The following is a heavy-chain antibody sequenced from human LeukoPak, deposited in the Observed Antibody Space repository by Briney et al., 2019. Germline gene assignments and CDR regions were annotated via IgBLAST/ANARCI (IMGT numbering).Heavy chain of an antibody. CDR2: IYYSGST. V-gene: IGHV4-31*03. CDR1: GGSISSGGYY. D-gene: IGHD2-21*01. Sequence: SETLSLTCTVSGGSISSGGYYWSWIRQHPGKGLEWIGYIYYSGSTYYNPSLKSRVTISVDTPKNQFSLKLSSVTAADTAVYYCARVRIPPPGYYYMDVWGKGTTVTVS. CDR3: ARVRIPPPGYYYMDV. J-gene: IGHJ6*03.